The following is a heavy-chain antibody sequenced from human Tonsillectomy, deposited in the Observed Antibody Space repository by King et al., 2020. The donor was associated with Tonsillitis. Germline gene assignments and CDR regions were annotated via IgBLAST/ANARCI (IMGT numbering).Heavy chain of an antibody. CDR2: ISTYNGNT. D-gene: IGHD4/OR15-4a*01. CDR3: ARDFYGEDY. J-gene: IGHJ4*02. CDR1: GYTFTSYT. Sequence: VQLVESGAEVKKPGASVKVSCKASGYTFTSYTISWVRQAPGQGLEWMGWISTYNGNTNYAHNFQGRVAMTTDTSTSTVYMDLRRLRSDDTAIYYCARDFYGEDYWGQGTLVTVSS. V-gene: IGHV1-18*04.